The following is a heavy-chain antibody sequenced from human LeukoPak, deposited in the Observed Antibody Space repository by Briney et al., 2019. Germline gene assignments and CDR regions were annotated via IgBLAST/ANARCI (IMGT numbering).Heavy chain of an antibody. CDR1: GVSINGNY. CDR2: VSDTGDT. D-gene: IGHD3-3*01. Sequence: SETLSLTCTVSGVSINGNYWTWIRQLPGKGLEWIGFVSDTGDTDYNPSLKSRHTISADTCKSQLSLSLSSVTAADTALYYCARVFRGVVTSNWFDPWGQGTLVTVSS. CDR3: ARVFRGVVTSNWFDP. J-gene: IGHJ5*02. V-gene: IGHV4-59*01.